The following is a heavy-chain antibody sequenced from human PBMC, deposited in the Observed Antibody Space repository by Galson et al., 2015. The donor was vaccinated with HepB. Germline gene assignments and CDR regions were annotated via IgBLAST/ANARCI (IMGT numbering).Heavy chain of an antibody. J-gene: IGHJ4*02. V-gene: IGHV2-5*02. Sequence: PALVKPTQTLTLTCTFSGFSLSNTEVVVGWIRQPPGKALEWLALIYWDDDKRYSSSLKSRLTITKDTSKNQVVLTMTNMDPVDTATYYCARLSLEWLVFDYWGQGTLVTVSS. D-gene: IGHD6-19*01. CDR1: GFSLSNTEVV. CDR3: ARLSLEWLVFDY. CDR2: IYWDDDK.